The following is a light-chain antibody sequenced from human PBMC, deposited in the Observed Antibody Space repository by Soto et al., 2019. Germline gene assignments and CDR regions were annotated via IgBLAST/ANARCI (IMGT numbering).Light chain of an antibody. CDR2: GAS. CDR3: QQYGGVPYT. CDR1: ESISRDY. Sequence: EIVLAQSPGTLSLSPGQGATLSCRASESISRDYLAWYQQRLGQAPRLLIYGASSGATGIPDRFSGSGSGTDFTLTISRLEPEDFAIYYCQQYGGVPYTFGQGTKVDIK. J-gene: IGKJ2*01. V-gene: IGKV3-20*01.